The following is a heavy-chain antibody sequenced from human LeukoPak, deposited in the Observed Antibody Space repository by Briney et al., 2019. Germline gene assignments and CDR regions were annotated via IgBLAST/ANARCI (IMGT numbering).Heavy chain of an antibody. V-gene: IGHV4-4*02. CDR2: IYHSGST. Sequence: SETLSLTCAVSGGSISSSNWWRWDRQPPGKGVEWNGEIYHSGSTNYNPSLKSRVTISVDKSKNQFSLKLSSVTAADTAVYYCARIGVSGQQLVDYWGQGTLVTVSS. D-gene: IGHD6-13*01. CDR1: GGSISSSNW. CDR3: ARIGVSGQQLVDY. J-gene: IGHJ4*02.